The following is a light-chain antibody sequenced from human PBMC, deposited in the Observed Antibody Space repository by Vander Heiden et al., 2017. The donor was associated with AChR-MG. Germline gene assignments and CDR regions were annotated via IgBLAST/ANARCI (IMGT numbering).Light chain of an antibody. J-gene: IGLJ3*02. CDR2: GNS. V-gene: IGLV1-40*01. CDR1: SSNIGAGYD. Sequence: QPVLTPPPSVSGAPGQRVTISCTGRSSNIGAGYDVHWYQQLPGTAPKLLIYGNSNRPSGVPDRFSGSKSGTSASLAITGLQAEDEADYYCQSYDSSLSGSWVFGGGTKLTVL. CDR3: QSYDSSLSGSWV.